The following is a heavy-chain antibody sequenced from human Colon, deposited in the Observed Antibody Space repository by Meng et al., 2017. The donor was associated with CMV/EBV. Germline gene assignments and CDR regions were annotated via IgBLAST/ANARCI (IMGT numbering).Heavy chain of an antibody. Sequence: LQLQASGPGLVKPSETLSLTCTLSGASISSFSYWNWIRQPPGKGLEWIASVAHSANMYYNTSLQSRVTMSFDTSKNQFSLRLYSVTAADTAVYYCARGQDSAKVHHWGQGSLVTVSS. CDR2: VAHSANM. V-gene: IGHV4-39*07. CDR1: GASISSFSY. CDR3: ARGQDSAKVHH. J-gene: IGHJ1*01. D-gene: IGHD1-26*01.